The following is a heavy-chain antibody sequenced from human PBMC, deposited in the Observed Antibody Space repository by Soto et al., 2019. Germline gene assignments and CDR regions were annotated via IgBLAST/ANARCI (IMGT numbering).Heavy chain of an antibody. D-gene: IGHD1-26*01. CDR2: IRYDGSDE. CDR3: ARDGVGATTFFGFLDY. Sequence: QVQLVESGGGVVQPGGSLRLSCAASASIFKGHGMHWVRQAPGKGLEWVAIIRYDGSDEHYGDSVEGRFTISRDNYKNMLYLQMNSLRAEDTAVYYCARDGVGATTFFGFLDYWGQGTLVTVSS. J-gene: IGHJ4*02. CDR1: ASIFKGHG. V-gene: IGHV3-33*08.